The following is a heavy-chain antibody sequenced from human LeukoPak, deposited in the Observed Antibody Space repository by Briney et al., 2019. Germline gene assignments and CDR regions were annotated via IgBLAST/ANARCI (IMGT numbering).Heavy chain of an antibody. V-gene: IGHV3-23*01. CDR3: ARDVYLYYDILTGYWWFDP. CDR1: GFTFSSYA. J-gene: IGHJ5*02. D-gene: IGHD3-9*01. Sequence: PGGSLRLSCAASGFTFSSYAMNWVRQAPGKGLEWVSAISGSDGKPYYADSVKGRFTISRDTSENTLYLQMNSLRAEDTAVYYCARDVYLYYDILTGYWWFDPWGQGTLVTVSS. CDR2: ISGSDGKP.